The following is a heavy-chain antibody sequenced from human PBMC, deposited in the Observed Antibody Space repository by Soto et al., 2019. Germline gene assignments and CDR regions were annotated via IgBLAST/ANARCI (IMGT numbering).Heavy chain of an antibody. J-gene: IGHJ4*02. CDR3: ARDVHDYAEY. V-gene: IGHV4-30-4*01. CDR1: GGSISSGDYY. Sequence: SETLSLTCTVSGGSISSGDYYWSWIRQPPGKGLEWIGYIYYSGSTYYNPSLKSRVTISVDTSKNQFSLKLTSVTAADTAVYYCARDVHDYAEYWGQGTLVTVSS. CDR2: IYYSGST. D-gene: IGHD1-1*01.